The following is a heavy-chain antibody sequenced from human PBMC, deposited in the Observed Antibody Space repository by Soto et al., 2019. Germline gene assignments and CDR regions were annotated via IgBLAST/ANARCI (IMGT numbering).Heavy chain of an antibody. V-gene: IGHV4-39*01. CDR3: AKGPGSSGYWRR. Sequence: SETLSLTCTVSGGSISSSSYYWGWIRQPPGKGLEWIGSIYYSGSTYYNPSLKSRVTISVDTSKNQFSLKLSSVTAADTAVYYCAKGPGSSGYWRRWGQGTLVTVSS. CDR1: GGSISSSSYY. D-gene: IGHD3-22*01. J-gene: IGHJ4*02. CDR2: IYYSGST.